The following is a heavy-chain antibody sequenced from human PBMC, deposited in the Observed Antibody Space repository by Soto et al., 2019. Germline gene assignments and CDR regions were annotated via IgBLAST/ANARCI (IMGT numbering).Heavy chain of an antibody. J-gene: IGHJ5*02. CDR2: MNPNSGNT. Sequence: ASVKVSCKASGYTFTSYDINWVRPATGQGLEWMGWMNPNSGNTGYAQKFQGRVTMTRNTSISTASMELSSLRSEDTAVYYCARARSGSSDNWFDPWGQGTLVTVSS. V-gene: IGHV1-8*02. CDR3: ARARSGSSDNWFDP. CDR1: GYTFTSYD. D-gene: IGHD1-26*01.